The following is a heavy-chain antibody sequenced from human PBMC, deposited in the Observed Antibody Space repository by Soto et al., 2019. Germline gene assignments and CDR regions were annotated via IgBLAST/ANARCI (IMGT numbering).Heavy chain of an antibody. J-gene: IGHJ3*02. V-gene: IGHV4-34*01. CDR1: GGSFSGYY. D-gene: IGHD2-15*01. CDR3: ARGRIVVVVAATLFKGSNAFDI. CDR2: INHSGST. Sequence: PSETLSLTCAVYGGSFSGYYWSWIRQPPGKGLEWIGEINHSGSTNYNPSLKSRVTISVDTSKNQFSLKLSSVTAADTAVYYCARGRIVVVVAATLFKGSNAFDIWGQGTMVTVSS.